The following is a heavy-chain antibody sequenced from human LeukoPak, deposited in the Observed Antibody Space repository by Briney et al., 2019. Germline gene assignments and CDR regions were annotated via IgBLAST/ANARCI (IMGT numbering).Heavy chain of an antibody. CDR1: GYTFTNYA. Sequence: GASVKVSCKASGYTFTNYAMNWVRQAPGQGLEWTGWINTNTGNPTYAQGFTGRFVFSLDTSVSTAYLQISSLKAEDTAVYYCARAAVTKGSGYYIFDYWGQGTLVTVSS. V-gene: IGHV7-4-1*02. CDR3: ARAAVTKGSGYYIFDY. CDR2: INTNTGNP. J-gene: IGHJ4*02. D-gene: IGHD3-3*01.